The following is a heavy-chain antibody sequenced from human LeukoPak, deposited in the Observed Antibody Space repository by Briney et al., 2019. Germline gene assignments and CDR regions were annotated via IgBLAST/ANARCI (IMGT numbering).Heavy chain of an antibody. Sequence: PGGSLRLSCAASGFAFSGSPVHWVRLASGKGLEWVGRIRSKASNYATAYAASLKGRFTISRDDSKNTAYLQMNSLKTEDTAIYYCTRFACDSGACNWFDPWGQGTLVTVSS. D-gene: IGHD6-25*01. CDR3: TRFACDSGACNWFDP. CDR1: GFAFSGSP. V-gene: IGHV3-73*01. CDR2: IRSKASNYAT. J-gene: IGHJ5*02.